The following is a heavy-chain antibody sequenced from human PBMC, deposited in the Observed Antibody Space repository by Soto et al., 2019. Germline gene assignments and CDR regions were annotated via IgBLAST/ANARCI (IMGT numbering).Heavy chain of an antibody. Sequence: ETLSLTCIVSGGSISSNYWSWIRQPPGKGLEWIGYIYYTGSTNFNPSLKNRVIISVDTSKNQFSLKLSSVTAADTAVYYCARSYPNTIFGVVPSRGLDVWGQGTTVTVSS. J-gene: IGHJ6*02. V-gene: IGHV4-59*01. CDR2: IYYTGST. CDR3: ARSYPNTIFGVVPSRGLDV. D-gene: IGHD3-3*01. CDR1: GGSISSNY.